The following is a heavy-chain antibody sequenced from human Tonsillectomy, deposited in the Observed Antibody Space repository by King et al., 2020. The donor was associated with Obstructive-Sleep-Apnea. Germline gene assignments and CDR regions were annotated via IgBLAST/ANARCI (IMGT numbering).Heavy chain of an antibody. CDR3: ARDYSSSWNWYFDL. Sequence: QLVQSGAVLKKPGASVKVSCKASGYTFTGYYIHWVRQAPVQGLEGMGWINPNSGGTKYAQKFQDWVTMTRDKSINTASLEVTRLRSDDTAVYYWARDYSSSWNWYFDLWGRGTLVTVSS. D-gene: IGHD6-13*01. V-gene: IGHV1-2*04. CDR2: INPNSGGT. CDR1: GYTFTGYY. J-gene: IGHJ2*01.